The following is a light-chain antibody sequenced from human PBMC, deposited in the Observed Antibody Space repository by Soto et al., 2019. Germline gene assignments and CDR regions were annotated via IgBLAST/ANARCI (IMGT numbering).Light chain of an antibody. V-gene: IGKV3-20*01. CDR3: QQYGSSGT. Sequence: EIVLPPSRGTLSLSPGERAPLSCRASQSVSNNYLAWYQQKPGQAPRLLIYGASNRATGIPDRFSGSGSGTDFTLTISRLEPEDFAVYYRQQYGSSGTCGHGTTGDIK. J-gene: IGKJ1*01. CDR2: GAS. CDR1: QSVSNNY.